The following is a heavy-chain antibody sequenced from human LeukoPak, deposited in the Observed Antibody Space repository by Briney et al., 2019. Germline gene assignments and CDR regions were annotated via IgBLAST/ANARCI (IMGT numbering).Heavy chain of an antibody. CDR1: GFTVSSNY. J-gene: IGHJ4*02. CDR3: ARTMWGFDY. Sequence: GGSLRPSCAASGFTVSSNYMSWVRQAPGKGLEWVSYISSSGSIIYYADSVKGRFTISRDNAKRSLFLQMNSLRVEDTAVYYCARTMWGFDYWGQGTLVTVSS. CDR2: ISSSGSII. D-gene: IGHD7-27*01. V-gene: IGHV3-11*04.